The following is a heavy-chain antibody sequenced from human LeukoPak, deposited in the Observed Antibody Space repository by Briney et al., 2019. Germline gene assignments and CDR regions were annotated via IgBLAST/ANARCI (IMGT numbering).Heavy chain of an antibody. CDR1: GFTFDDYA. V-gene: IGHV3-9*01. Sequence: GTSLRLSCAASGFTFDDYAMHWIRQAPGKGLEWVSGISWDSGTVAYADSVKGRFTIYRDNAKNSLIVQMNSLRPDDTAVYFCAKDRDAHLLHETFDLWGQGTMVTVSS. CDR2: ISWDSGTV. CDR3: AKDRDAHLLHETFDL. J-gene: IGHJ3*01.